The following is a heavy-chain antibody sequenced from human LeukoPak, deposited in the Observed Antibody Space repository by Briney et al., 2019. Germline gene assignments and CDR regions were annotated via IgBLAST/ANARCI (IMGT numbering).Heavy chain of an antibody. V-gene: IGHV1-2*04. CDR2: INPNSGGT. CDR1: GGTFSSYA. CDR3: ARESSSWYGHDAFDI. J-gene: IGHJ3*02. D-gene: IGHD6-13*01. Sequence: ASVKVSCKASGGTFSSYAISWVRQAPGQGLEWMGWINPNSGGTNYAQKFQGWVTMTRDTSISTAYMELSRLRSDDTAVYYCARESSSWYGHDAFDIWGQGTMVTVSS.